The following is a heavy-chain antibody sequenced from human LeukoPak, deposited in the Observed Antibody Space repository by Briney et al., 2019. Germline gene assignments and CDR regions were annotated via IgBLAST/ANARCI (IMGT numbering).Heavy chain of an antibody. J-gene: IGHJ3*02. CDR2: IYYSGST. Sequence: SETLSLTCTVSGGSISSYYWSWIRQPPGKGLEWIGYIYYSGSTNYNPSLKSRVNISLDTSKDQFSLKLSSMTAADTAVYYCARNIYDFWSGYVFSAFDIWGQGTMVTVSS. CDR1: GGSISSYY. V-gene: IGHV4-59*08. D-gene: IGHD3-3*01. CDR3: ARNIYDFWSGYVFSAFDI.